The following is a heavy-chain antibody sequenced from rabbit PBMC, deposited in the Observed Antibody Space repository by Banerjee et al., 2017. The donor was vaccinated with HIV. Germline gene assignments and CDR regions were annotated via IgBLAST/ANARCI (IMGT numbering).Heavy chain of an antibody. J-gene: IGHJ2*01. CDR1: GFSFSSGYD. CDR3: ARAGSGYATGAFDP. V-gene: IGHV1S40*01. Sequence: QSLEESGGDLVKPGASLTLTCTASGFSFSSGYDMCWVRQAPGKGLEWIACIYAGSSGSTYYASWAKGRFTISKTSSTTVTLQMTSLTGADTATYFCARAGSGYATGAFDPWGPGTLVTVS. CDR2: IYAGSSGST. D-gene: IGHD8-1*01.